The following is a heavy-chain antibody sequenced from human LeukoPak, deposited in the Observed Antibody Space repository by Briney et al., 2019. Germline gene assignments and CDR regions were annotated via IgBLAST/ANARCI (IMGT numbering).Heavy chain of an antibody. CDR2: IYPSGST. J-gene: IGHJ4*02. CDR1: GGSISSYY. D-gene: IGHD1-26*01. Sequence: SETLSLTCTVSGGSISSYYWTWIRQPAGKGLEWIGRIYPSGSTNYNPSLKSRVTMSIDTSKNQFSLKLSSVTAADTAVYYCARENSGSYREFDYWGQGTLVTVSS. V-gene: IGHV4-4*07. CDR3: ARENSGSYREFDY.